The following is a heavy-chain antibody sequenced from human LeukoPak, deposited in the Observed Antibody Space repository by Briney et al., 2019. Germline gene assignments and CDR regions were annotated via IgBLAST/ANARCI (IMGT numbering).Heavy chain of an antibody. CDR3: AGQVGYSGSPYGMDV. J-gene: IGHJ6*02. V-gene: IGHV5-51*01. D-gene: IGHD1-26*01. CDR2: IYPGDSDT. CDR1: GYSFTSYW. Sequence: KYGESLKISCQGSGYSFTSYWIGWVRQLPGKGLEWMGIIYPGDSDTRYSPSFQGQVTISADKSISTAYLQWSSLKASDTAMYYCAGQVGYSGSPYGMDVWGQGTTVTVSS.